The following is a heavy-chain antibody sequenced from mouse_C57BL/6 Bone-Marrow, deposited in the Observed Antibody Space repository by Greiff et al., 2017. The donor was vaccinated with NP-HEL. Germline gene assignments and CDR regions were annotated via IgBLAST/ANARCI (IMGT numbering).Heavy chain of an antibody. V-gene: IGHV7-1*01. CDR2: SRNTANDYST. Sequence: EVKVVESGGGLVQSGRSLRLSCATSGFTFSDFYLAWVRPAPGKGLAWIAASRNTANDYSTAYSASVQGRFIVSRDTSKSILYLQMNALRAEDTAIYYCAREGYQGADWGQGTLVTVSA. CDR3: AREGYQGAD. J-gene: IGHJ3*01. CDR1: GFTFSDFY. D-gene: IGHD3-1*01.